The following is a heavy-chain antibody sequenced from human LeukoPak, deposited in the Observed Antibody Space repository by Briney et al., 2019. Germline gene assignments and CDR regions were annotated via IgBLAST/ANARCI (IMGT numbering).Heavy chain of an antibody. Sequence: GGSLRLSCAASGFAFNFYAMSWVRQAPGKGLKWLSTITGGAENTYYADSVKGRFTISRDNSKNTVYLQMNSLRVEDTAVYYCAKVLSGSQGYWGQGTLVTVFS. J-gene: IGHJ4*02. D-gene: IGHD1-26*01. CDR3: AKVLSGSQGY. V-gene: IGHV3-23*01. CDR1: GFAFNFYA. CDR2: ITGGAENT.